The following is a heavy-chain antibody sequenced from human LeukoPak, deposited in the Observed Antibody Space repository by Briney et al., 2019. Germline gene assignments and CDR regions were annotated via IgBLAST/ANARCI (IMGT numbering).Heavy chain of an antibody. D-gene: IGHD2-15*01. CDR2: ISSSSRTR. CDR1: GFTFTKYW. J-gene: IGHJ4*02. V-gene: IGHV3-48*04. Sequence: GGSLRLSCAASGFTFTKYWMTWVRQAPGKGLDWVSYISSSSRTRYYADSVKGRFTISRDNAKDSLYLQMNSLRAEDTAVYYCVRESIGFDYWGQGTLVTVSS. CDR3: VRESIGFDY.